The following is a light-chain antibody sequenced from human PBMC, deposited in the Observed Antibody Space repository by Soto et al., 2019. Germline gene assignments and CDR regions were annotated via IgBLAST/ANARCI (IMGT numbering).Light chain of an antibody. CDR3: GTWDSSLSVVV. J-gene: IGLJ3*02. Sequence: QSVLTQPPSVSAAPGQKVTMSCSGRSSKIGSHFVAWYQQLPGTAPKLLIYDDTKRPYGIPGRFSGSKSGTSATLGITGLQTGGEADYYCGTWDSSLSVVVFGGGTKLTVL. V-gene: IGLV1-51*01. CDR1: SSKIGSHF. CDR2: DDT.